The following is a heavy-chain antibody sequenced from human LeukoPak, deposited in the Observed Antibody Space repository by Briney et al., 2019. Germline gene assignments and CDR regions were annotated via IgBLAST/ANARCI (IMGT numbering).Heavy chain of an antibody. V-gene: IGHV3-48*01. CDR3: ARDRYSYGHYYYYMDV. D-gene: IGHD5-18*01. J-gene: IGHJ6*03. CDR1: GFTFSSYS. CDR2: ISSSSSTI. Sequence: GSLRLSCAASGFTFSSYSMNWVRQAPGKGLEWVSYISSSSSTIYYADSVKGRFTISRDNAKNSLYLQMNSLRAEDTAVYFCARDRYSYGHYYYYMDVWGKGTTVTVSS.